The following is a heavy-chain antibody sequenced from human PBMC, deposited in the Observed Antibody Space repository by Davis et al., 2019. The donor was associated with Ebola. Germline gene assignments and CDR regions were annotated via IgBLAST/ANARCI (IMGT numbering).Heavy chain of an antibody. CDR1: GGSISSSNW. V-gene: IGHV4-4*02. D-gene: IGHD6-13*01. CDR3: ARGLVYSSSWLNTTPYWYFDL. Sequence: MPSETLSLTCAVSGGSISSSNWWSWVRQPPGKGLEWIGEIYHSGSTNYNPSLKSRVTISVDTSKNQFSLKLSSVTAADTAVYYCARGLVYSSSWLNTTPYWYFDLWGRGTLVTVSS. CDR2: IYHSGST. J-gene: IGHJ2*01.